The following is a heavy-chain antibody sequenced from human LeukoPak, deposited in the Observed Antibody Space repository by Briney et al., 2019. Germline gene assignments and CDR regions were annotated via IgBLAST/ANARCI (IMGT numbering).Heavy chain of an antibody. V-gene: IGHV4-39*01. CDR3: ARYTGSPLVYFDY. Sequence: SETLSLTCTVSGGSITSTSYYWGWIRQPPGKGLEWIGSIYYSGNTYSNPSLKSRVSMSVDTSKNQFSLRLSSVTAADTAVYYCARYTGSPLVYFDYWGQGTLVTVSS. CDR1: GGSITSTSYY. J-gene: IGHJ4*02. D-gene: IGHD1-26*01. CDR2: IYYSGNT.